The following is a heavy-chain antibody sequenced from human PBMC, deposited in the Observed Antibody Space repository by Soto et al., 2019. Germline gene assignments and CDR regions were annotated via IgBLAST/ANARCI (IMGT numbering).Heavy chain of an antibody. D-gene: IGHD6-13*01. V-gene: IGHV4-59*01. CDR3: ARFGAAAAHDDN. CDR2: VHFSGST. Sequence: SETLSLTCAVYGGSFSENHWSWIRQAPGKGLEWVGYVHFSGSTTYNPSLAPRLNISFDMSKSQVYLQLTSVTAADTAVYYCARFGAAAAHDDNWGRGVLVTVSS. J-gene: IGHJ4*01. CDR1: GGSFSENH.